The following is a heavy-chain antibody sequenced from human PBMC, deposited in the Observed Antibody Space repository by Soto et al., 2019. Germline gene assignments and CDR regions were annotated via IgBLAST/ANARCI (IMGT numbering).Heavy chain of an antibody. CDR3: IRPRDY. Sequence: EVQLLESGGGLVQPGGSLRLSCAASGFTFSSYAMSWVRQAPGKGLEWVSGISGSGGSTHYADSVKGRFTISSDNSKNPLNLQMNSLRAEDTAVYYCIRPRDYWGQGTLGTVSS. J-gene: IGHJ4*02. CDR1: GFTFSSYA. V-gene: IGHV3-23*01. CDR2: ISGSGGST.